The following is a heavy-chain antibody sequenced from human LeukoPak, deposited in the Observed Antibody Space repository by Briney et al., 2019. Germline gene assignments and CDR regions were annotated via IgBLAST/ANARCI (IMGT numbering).Heavy chain of an antibody. CDR1: GFTFSSYW. V-gene: IGHV3-7*01. CDR3: ARDRAGKNYYYYGMDV. Sequence: GGSLRLSCAASGFTFSSYWMSWVRRAPGKGLEWVANIKQDGSEKYYVDSVKGRFTISRDNAKNSLYLQMNSLRAEDTAVYYCARDRAGKNYYYYGMDVWGQGTTVTVSS. D-gene: IGHD3-10*01. CDR2: IKQDGSEK. J-gene: IGHJ6*02.